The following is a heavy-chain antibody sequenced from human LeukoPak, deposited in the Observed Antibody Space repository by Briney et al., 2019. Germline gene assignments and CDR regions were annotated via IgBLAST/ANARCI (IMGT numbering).Heavy chain of an antibody. CDR2: IFYSGST. V-gene: IGHV4-59*01. CDR1: GGSISSYY. J-gene: IGHJ4*02. Sequence: SETLSLTCTVSGGSISSYYWSWIRQPPGKGLEWIGFIFYSGSTNYNPSAKSRVTISVDTSKNQFSLKLRSVTAADTAVYYCAREDGYNSPYYFDYWGQGTLVTVSS. D-gene: IGHD5-24*01. CDR3: AREDGYNSPYYFDY.